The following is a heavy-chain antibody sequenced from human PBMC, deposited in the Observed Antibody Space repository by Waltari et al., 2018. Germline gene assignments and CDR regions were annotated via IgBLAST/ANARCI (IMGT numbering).Heavy chain of an antibody. D-gene: IGHD3-22*01. CDR2: INPNSGGT. CDR1: GYTFTGYY. CDR3: ARDYYDSSGYYPGNAFDI. J-gene: IGHJ3*02. Sequence: QVQLVQSGAEVKKPGASVKVSCKASGYTFTGYYMHWVRQAPGQGREWMGWINPNSGGTNYAQKFQGRVTMTRDTSISTAYMELSRLRSDDTAVYYCARDYYDSSGYYPGNAFDIWGQGTMVTVSS. V-gene: IGHV1-2*02.